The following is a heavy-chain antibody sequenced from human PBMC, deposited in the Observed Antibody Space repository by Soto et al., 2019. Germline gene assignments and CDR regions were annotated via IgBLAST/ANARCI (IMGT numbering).Heavy chain of an antibody. Sequence: EVQLVESGGGLVQPGRSLRLSCAASGFTFDDYAMHWVRQAPGKGLEWVSGISWNSGSIGYADSVKGRFTISRDNAKNSLYLQMNSLRAEDTALYYCAKGLWFGELWGQGTLVTVSS. CDR2: ISWNSGSI. CDR1: GFTFDDYA. CDR3: AKGLWFGEL. D-gene: IGHD3-10*01. V-gene: IGHV3-9*01. J-gene: IGHJ4*02.